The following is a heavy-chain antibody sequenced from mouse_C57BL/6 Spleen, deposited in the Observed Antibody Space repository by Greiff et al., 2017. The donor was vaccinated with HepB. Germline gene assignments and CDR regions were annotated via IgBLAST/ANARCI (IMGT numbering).Heavy chain of an antibody. V-gene: IGHV1-61*01. CDR2: IYPSDSET. D-gene: IGHD4-1*01. CDR3: ERDWDYFDY. J-gene: IGHJ2*01. Sequence: QVQLQQPGAELVRPGSSVKLSCKASGYTFTSYWMDWVKQRPGQGLEWIGNIYPSDSETHYNQKFKDKATLTVDKSSSTAYMQLSSLTSEDSAVYYCERDWDYFDYWGQGTTLTVSS. CDR1: GYTFTSYW.